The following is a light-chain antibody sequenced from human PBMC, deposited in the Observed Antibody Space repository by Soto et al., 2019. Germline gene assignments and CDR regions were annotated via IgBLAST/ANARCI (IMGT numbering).Light chain of an antibody. V-gene: IGLV1-47*01. CDR2: RNN. CDR3: AAWDDTLNGQV. J-gene: IGLJ3*02. Sequence: QSVLTQPPSASGTPGQRVTISCSGSRSNIGSNYVYWYQQLPGTAPKLLIQRNNERPPGVPDRCSGSKSGTSVSLAISGLRSEDEAMYYCAAWDDTLNGQVFGGGTKVTVL. CDR1: RSNIGSNY.